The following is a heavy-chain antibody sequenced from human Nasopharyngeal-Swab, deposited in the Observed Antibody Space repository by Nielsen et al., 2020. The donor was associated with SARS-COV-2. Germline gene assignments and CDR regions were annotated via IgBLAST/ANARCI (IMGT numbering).Heavy chain of an antibody. J-gene: IGHJ4*02. CDR3: ARSGGGYFDY. D-gene: IGHD3-16*01. CDR2: IYTSGST. Sequence: SETLSLTCTVSGGSISSGSSYWSWIRQPAGKGLEWIGRIYTSGSTNYNPSLKSRVTISVDTSKNQFSLKLSSVTAADTAVYYCARSGGGYFDYWGQGTLVTVSS. V-gene: IGHV4-61*02. CDR1: GGSISSGSSY.